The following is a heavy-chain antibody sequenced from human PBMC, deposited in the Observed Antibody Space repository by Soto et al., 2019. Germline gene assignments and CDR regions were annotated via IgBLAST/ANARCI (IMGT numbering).Heavy chain of an antibody. CDR1: GFTFDDYA. D-gene: IGHD2-8*02. CDR3: AKDRDWCIY. J-gene: IGHJ4*02. V-gene: IGHV3-9*01. CDR2: ISWNSGSI. Sequence: EVQLVESGGGLVQPGRSLRLSCAASGFTFDDYAMHWVRQAPGKGLEWVAGISWNSGSIFYADAVRGRFTISRDNAKNSLHLQMNSLRAEDTAFYYCAKDRDWCIYWGQGTLVTVSS.